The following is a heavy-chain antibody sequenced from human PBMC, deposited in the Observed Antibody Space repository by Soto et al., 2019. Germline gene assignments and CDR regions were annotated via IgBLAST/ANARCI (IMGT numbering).Heavy chain of an antibody. CDR1: GFTFSSYG. Sequence: PGGSLRLSCAASGFTFSSYGMHWVRRAPGKGLEWVAVISYDGSNKYYADSVKGRFTISRDNSKNTLYLQMNSLRAEDTAVYYCAKDPRTSPHAFDIWGQGTMVTVSS. CDR2: ISYDGSNK. V-gene: IGHV3-30*18. CDR3: AKDPRTSPHAFDI. J-gene: IGHJ3*02. D-gene: IGHD2-2*01.